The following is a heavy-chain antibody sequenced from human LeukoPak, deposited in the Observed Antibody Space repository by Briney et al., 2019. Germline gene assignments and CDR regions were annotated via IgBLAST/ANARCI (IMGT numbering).Heavy chain of an antibody. CDR1: GFTVSSNY. D-gene: IGHD3-16*01. Sequence: LRLSCAASGFTVSSNYMSWVRQHPGKGLEWIGYIYYSGSTYYNPSLESRVTISVDTSKNQFSLKLSSVTAADTAVYYCARSQLRLGDDPWGQGTLVTVSS. CDR2: IYYSGST. CDR3: ARSQLRLGDDP. J-gene: IGHJ5*02. V-gene: IGHV4-31*02.